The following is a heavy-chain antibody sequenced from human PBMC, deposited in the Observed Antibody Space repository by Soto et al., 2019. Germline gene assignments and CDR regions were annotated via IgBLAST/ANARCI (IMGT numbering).Heavy chain of an antibody. CDR1: GYTLTELS. V-gene: IGHV1-24*01. D-gene: IGHD5-18*01. CDR2: FDPEDGET. Sequence: ASVKVSCKVSGYTLTELSMHWVRQAPGKGLEWMGGFDPEDGETIYAQKYQGRVTMTEDTSTDTAYMELSSLRSEDTAVYYCARVQLWNMGDYYYGMDVWGQGTTVTVSS. J-gene: IGHJ6*02. CDR3: ARVQLWNMGDYYYGMDV.